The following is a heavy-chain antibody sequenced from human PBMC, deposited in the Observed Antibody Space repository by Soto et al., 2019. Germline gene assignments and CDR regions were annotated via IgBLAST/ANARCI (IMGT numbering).Heavy chain of an antibody. Sequence: QVQLQESGPGLVKPSQTLSLTCTVSGGSISSGGYYWSWIRQHPGKGLEWIGYIYYSGSTYYNPSLKSRVTISLDTSKNQFALKLSSVTAADTAVYYCARDIRGYDYLRNYYYYGMDVWGQGTTVTVSS. CDR3: ARDIRGYDYLRNYYYYGMDV. CDR1: GGSISSGGYY. D-gene: IGHD5-12*01. J-gene: IGHJ6*02. V-gene: IGHV4-31*03. CDR2: IYYSGST.